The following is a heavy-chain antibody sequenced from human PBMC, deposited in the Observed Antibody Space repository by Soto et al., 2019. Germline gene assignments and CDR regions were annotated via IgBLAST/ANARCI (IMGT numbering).Heavy chain of an antibody. J-gene: IGHJ4*02. CDR1: GYTFTSYA. CDR2: INAGNGNT. Sequence: ASVKVSCKASGYTFTSYAMHWVRQAPGQRLEWMGWINAGNGNTKYSQKFQGRVTISRDTSASTAYMELSSLRFEDMAVYYCARVRMWCYDYWGQGTLVTVSS. V-gene: IGHV1-3*01. D-gene: IGHD2-21*01. CDR3: ARVRMWCYDY.